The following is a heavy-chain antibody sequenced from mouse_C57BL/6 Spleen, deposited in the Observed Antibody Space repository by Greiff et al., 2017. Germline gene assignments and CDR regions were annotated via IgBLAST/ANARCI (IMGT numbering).Heavy chain of an antibody. Sequence: QVQLQQPGAELVKPGASVKVSCKASGYTFTSYWMHWVKQRPGQGLEWIGRIHPSDSATNYNQKFKGKATLTVDKSSSTADMQLSSLTSEDSAVYYCAILIYYDYDYAMDYWGQGTSVTVSS. CDR1: GYTFTSYW. D-gene: IGHD2-4*01. V-gene: IGHV1-74*01. CDR3: AILIYYDYDYAMDY. CDR2: IHPSDSAT. J-gene: IGHJ4*01.